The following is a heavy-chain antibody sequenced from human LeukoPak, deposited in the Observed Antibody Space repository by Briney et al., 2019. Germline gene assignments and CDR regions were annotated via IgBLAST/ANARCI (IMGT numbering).Heavy chain of an antibody. V-gene: IGHV3-23*01. CDR2: VGRSGVDT. CDR3: VKHSGGVYGNSDS. J-gene: IGHJ4*02. D-gene: IGHD1-1*01. Sequence: GGSLRLSCVASGFTFSSYAVSWFRQAPGKGLEWVSTVGRSGVDTYCADSVRGRFTISKDSSKNTLQMNSLSAEDTAIYYCVKHSGGVYGNSDSWGQGILVTVSS. CDR1: GFTFSSYA.